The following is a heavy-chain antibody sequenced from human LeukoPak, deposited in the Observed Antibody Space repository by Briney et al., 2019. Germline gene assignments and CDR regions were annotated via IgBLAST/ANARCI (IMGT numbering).Heavy chain of an antibody. D-gene: IGHD3-10*01. Sequence: GGSLRLSCAASGFTFSSYSMNWVRQAPGKGLEWVSYISSSSSTIYYADSVKGRFTISRDNAKNSLYLQMSSLRAEDTAVYYCARAGFGGDYYYYYYMDVWGKGTTVTVSS. CDR3: ARAGFGGDYYYYYYMDV. V-gene: IGHV3-48*04. J-gene: IGHJ6*03. CDR2: ISSSSSTI. CDR1: GFTFSSYS.